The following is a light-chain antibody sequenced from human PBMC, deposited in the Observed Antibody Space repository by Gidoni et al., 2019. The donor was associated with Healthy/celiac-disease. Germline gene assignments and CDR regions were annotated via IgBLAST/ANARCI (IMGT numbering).Light chain of an antibody. CDR1: QSVSSN. J-gene: IGKJ4*01. V-gene: IGKV3-15*01. Sequence: EIVMTQSPPTLSVSPGERATLSCRASQSVSSNLAWYQQKPGQAPRLLIYGASTRATGIPARFSGSGSGTEFTLTISSLQSEDFAVYYCQQYNNWPRAPLTFXGXTKVEIK. CDR3: QQYNNWPRAPLT. CDR2: GAS.